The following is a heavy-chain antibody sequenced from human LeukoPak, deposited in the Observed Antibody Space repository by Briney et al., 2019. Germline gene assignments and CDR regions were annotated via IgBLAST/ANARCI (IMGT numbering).Heavy chain of an antibody. Sequence: GGSLRLSCAASGFTFSSYSMNWVRQAPGKGLEWVSSISSSSTYIYYADSVKGRFAISRDNAKNSLYLQMNSLRVEDTAVYYCARVGCSGGRCPGYGMDVWGQGTTVTVSS. CDR3: ARVGCSGGRCPGYGMDV. CDR1: GFTFSSYS. CDR2: ISSSSTYI. D-gene: IGHD2-15*01. V-gene: IGHV3-21*01. J-gene: IGHJ6*02.